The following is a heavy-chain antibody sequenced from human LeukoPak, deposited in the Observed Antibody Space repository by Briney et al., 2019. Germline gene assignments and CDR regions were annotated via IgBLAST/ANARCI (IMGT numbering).Heavy chain of an antibody. CDR3: ARASSGWVSRFDS. CDR2: IYNSGST. Sequence: SETLSLTCTVSGGSISGYYWSWIRQPPGKGLEWIGYIYNSGSTNYNPSLKSRVTISLDTSKNQFSLNLRSVTAADTAVYYCARASSGWVSRFDSWGQGTLVTVSS. CDR1: GGSISGYY. J-gene: IGHJ4*02. V-gene: IGHV4-59*01. D-gene: IGHD6-19*01.